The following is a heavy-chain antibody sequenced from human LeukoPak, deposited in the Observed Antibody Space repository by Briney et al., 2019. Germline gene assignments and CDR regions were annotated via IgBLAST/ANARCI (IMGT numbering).Heavy chain of an antibody. J-gene: IGHJ4*02. CDR2: ISGSGGST. CDR1: GFTLSSYA. V-gene: IGHV3-23*01. D-gene: IGHD2/OR15-2a*01. Sequence: QPGGSLRLSCAASGFTLSSYAMSWVRQAPGRGLEWVSAISGSGGSTYYADSVKGRFTISRDNSKNTLYLQMNSLRAEDTAVYYCAKDNEYLPDFLFDYWGQGTLVTVSS. CDR3: AKDNEYLPDFLFDY.